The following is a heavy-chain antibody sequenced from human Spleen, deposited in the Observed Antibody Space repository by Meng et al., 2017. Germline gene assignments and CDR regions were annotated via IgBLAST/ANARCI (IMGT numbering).Heavy chain of an antibody. CDR1: GFTFSDYG. Sequence: QVQMVESGGGVVQPGRSLRLFCAASGFTFSDYGIHGVRQAPGKGLEWVAVIWYDGTNKYYGDSVKGRFTSSRDNSKNKVYLQMDRLRAEDTAIYYCTRSLNWNYPFDYWGQGTLVTVSS. CDR3: TRSLNWNYPFDY. CDR2: IWYDGTNK. J-gene: IGHJ4*02. V-gene: IGHV3-33*01. D-gene: IGHD1-7*01.